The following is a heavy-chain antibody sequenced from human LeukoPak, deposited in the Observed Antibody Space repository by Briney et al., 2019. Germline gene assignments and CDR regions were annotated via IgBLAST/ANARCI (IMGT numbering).Heavy chain of an antibody. CDR1: GDSMKNYY. J-gene: IGHJ6*02. D-gene: IGHD2-2*03. V-gene: IGHV4-59*12. Sequence: SETLSLTCTVSGDSMKNYYWIWIRQSPGKGLEWIGYIYYSGSTYYNPSLTSRVTMSVDTSKKQFSLKLSSVTAADTAVYYCARAGYCSSTSCQWVPLVWGQGTTVTVSS. CDR3: ARAGYCSSTSCQWVPLV. CDR2: IYYSGST.